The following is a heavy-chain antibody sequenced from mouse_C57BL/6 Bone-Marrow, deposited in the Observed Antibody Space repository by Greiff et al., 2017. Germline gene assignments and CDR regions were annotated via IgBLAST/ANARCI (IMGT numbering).Heavy chain of an antibody. V-gene: IGHV1-81*01. J-gene: IGHJ2*01. CDR2: IYPRSGNT. Sequence: QVQLQQSGAELARPGASVKLSCKASGYTFTSYGISWVKQRTGQGLEWIGEIYPRSGNTYYNEKFKGKATLTADKSSSTAYMELRILTSEDSAVYFCSRWVTTGVATDYWGQGTTLTVSS. CDR3: SRWVTTGVATDY. D-gene: IGHD1-1*01. CDR1: GYTFTSYG.